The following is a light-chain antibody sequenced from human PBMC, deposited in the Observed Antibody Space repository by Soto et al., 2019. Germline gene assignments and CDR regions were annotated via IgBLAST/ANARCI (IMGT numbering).Light chain of an antibody. CDR3: QQRSNWPYT. CDR1: QSVSSY. CDR2: DAS. V-gene: IGKV3-11*01. J-gene: IGKJ2*01. Sequence: EIVLTQSPATLSLSPGERATFSCRASQSVSSYLAWYQQKPGQAPRLLIYDASNRATGIPARFSGSESGTDFTLTINRLEPEDFAVYYCQQRSNWPYTFGQGTKLEI.